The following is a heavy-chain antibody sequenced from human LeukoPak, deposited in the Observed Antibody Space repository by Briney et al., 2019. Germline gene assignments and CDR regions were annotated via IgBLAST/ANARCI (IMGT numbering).Heavy chain of an antibody. CDR3: AKDSCRGWYYVDY. V-gene: IGHV3-30*02. Sequence: PGGSLRLSCAASGISLSTYGMHWVRQAPGKGLGWVAFIRFDGSTKNYADSVKGRFTISRDNSKNTLYLQMNSLRLEDTAVYLSAKDSCRGWYYVDYWGPGTLVTVSS. CDR2: IRFDGSTK. CDR1: GISLSTYG. J-gene: IGHJ4*01. D-gene: IGHD6-19*01.